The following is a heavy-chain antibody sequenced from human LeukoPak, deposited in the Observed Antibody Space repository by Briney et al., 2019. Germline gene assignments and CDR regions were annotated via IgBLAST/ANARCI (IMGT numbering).Heavy chain of an antibody. CDR3: AGVMRGAFDI. Sequence: GGYLRLSCAASGFTVSSNDMNWVRQAPGKGLEWVSLLYSGGNTYYADSVKGRFTISRDNSNNTLYLQLDSLRAEDTAIYYCAGVMRGAFDIWGQGTLVTVSS. CDR2: LYSGGNT. J-gene: IGHJ3*02. CDR1: GFTVSSND. V-gene: IGHV3-53*01.